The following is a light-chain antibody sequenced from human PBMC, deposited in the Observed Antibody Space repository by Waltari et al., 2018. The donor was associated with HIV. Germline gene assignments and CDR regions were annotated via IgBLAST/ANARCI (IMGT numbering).Light chain of an antibody. CDR2: EGT. Sequence: QSALTQPASVSGSPGQSITISCTGTSSDVGSYNFVSWYQQHPGKAPKLMIYEGTKRPSGVSNRFSGSKSGNTASLTISGLQVEDEADYYCCSYAGSSTWVFGGGTKLTVL. CDR3: CSYAGSSTWV. CDR1: SSDVGSYNF. J-gene: IGLJ3*02. V-gene: IGLV2-23*01.